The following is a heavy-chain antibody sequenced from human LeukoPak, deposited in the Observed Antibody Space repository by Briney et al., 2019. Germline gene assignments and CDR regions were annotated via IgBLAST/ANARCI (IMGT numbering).Heavy chain of an antibody. CDR3: ARGKEKWLDHFDY. CDR2: ISTTSSTI. CDR1: GFTFSYYS. Sequence: GGSLRLSCAASGFTFSYYSMNWVRQAPGKGLEWVSYISTTSSTIYYADSVKGRFTMSRDNAKSSLYLQMDSLRDEDTAVYYCARGKEKWLDHFDYWGQGSLVTVSS. V-gene: IGHV3-48*02. J-gene: IGHJ4*02. D-gene: IGHD6-19*01.